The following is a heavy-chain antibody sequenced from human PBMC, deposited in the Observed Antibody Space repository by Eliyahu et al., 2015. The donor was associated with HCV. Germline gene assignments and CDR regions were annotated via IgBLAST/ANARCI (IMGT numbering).Heavy chain of an antibody. Sequence: EVQLLESGGGLVQPGGSLRLSCAASGFXFSSYAMSWVRQAPGKGLEWVSAISGSGGSTYYADSVKGRFTISRDNSKNTLYLQMNSLRAEDTAVYYCAKDRNQLGQQWYDYWGQGTLVTVSS. V-gene: IGHV3-23*01. D-gene: IGHD6-19*01. CDR3: AKDRNQLGQQWYDY. CDR2: ISGSGGST. CDR1: GFXFSSYA. J-gene: IGHJ4*02.